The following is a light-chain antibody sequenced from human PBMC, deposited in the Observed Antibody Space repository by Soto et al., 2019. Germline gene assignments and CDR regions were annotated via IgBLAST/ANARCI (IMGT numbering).Light chain of an antibody. J-gene: IGLJ3*02. CDR1: SSDVGAYNY. Sequence: QSALTQPASVSGSPGQSITISCTGTSSDVGAYNYVSWYQQEPGKAPKLMIYEVSNRPSGVPDRFSGSKSGNTASLTISGLQAEDEADYYCNSYTSSSTGVFGGGTKLTVL. V-gene: IGLV2-14*01. CDR2: EVS. CDR3: NSYTSSSTGV.